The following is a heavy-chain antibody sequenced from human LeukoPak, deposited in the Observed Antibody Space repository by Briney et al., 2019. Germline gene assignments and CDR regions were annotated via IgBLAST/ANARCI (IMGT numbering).Heavy chain of an antibody. Sequence: GGSLRLSCAASGFTFNSYWMHWVCQAPGKGLVWVSRIDEDGKTIDYADSVKGRFTISRDNAKDTLYLQMNSLRSEDTAVYYCGRGYSTTPPDYWGQGTLVTVPS. V-gene: IGHV3-74*01. J-gene: IGHJ4*02. CDR2: IDEDGKTI. D-gene: IGHD2-15*01. CDR1: GFTFNSYW. CDR3: GRGYSTTPPDY.